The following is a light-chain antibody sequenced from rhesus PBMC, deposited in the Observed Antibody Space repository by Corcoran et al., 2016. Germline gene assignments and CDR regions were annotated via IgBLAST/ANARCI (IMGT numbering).Light chain of an antibody. CDR3: QQYSGNPWT. J-gene: IGKJ1*01. CDR2: TAS. V-gene: IGKV1-22*01. CDR1: QSINNW. Sequence: DIQMTQSPSSLSASVGDTVTITCRASQSINNWLAWYQQKPGKTPKLRIDTASSLQNGVPSTFSGGGSGTDFTLTISSLRSEDFATYFCQQYSGNPWTFGQGTKVEIK.